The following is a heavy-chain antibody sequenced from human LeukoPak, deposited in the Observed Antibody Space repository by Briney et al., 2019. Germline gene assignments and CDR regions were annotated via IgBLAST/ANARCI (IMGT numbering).Heavy chain of an antibody. CDR3: TYTSSSGVVY. V-gene: IGHV3-73*01. D-gene: IGHD6-6*01. CDR2: IRNKANNYAT. CDR1: EFTFSVSA. Sequence: GGSLRLSCAASEFTFSVSAMYWVRQASGKGLEWVGRIRNKANNYATAYAASLKGRFTISRDDSKNTAYLQMNSLETEDTAMYYCTYTSSSGVVYWGQGTLVTVSS. J-gene: IGHJ4*02.